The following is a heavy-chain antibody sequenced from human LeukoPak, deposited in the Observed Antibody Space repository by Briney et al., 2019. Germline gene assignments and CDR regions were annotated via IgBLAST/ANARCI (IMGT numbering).Heavy chain of an antibody. CDR3: ARYWRDYYASRGPSDPVGAFDI. V-gene: IGHV1-46*01. Sequence: SVKASCKPSGYTLTSYYMHWVRQAPGQGREWMRIINPSGGRTSYAQKFQGRVTMTRDTSTSTVYMGLSSLRSEDTSVYYCARYWRDYYASRGPSDPVGAFDIWGQGTMVSVSS. J-gene: IGHJ3*02. CDR1: GYTLTSYY. CDR2: INPSGGRT. D-gene: IGHD3-22*01.